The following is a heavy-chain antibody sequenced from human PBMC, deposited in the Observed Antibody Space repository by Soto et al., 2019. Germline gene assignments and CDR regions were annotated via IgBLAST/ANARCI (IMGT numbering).Heavy chain of an antibody. CDR2: ICYSGSP. D-gene: IGHD3-16*01. Sequence: SETLSLTCTVSGVSITSSSYCWGWIRQPPGKGLEWIANICYSGSPYYNPSLKSRVTTSVDTSQNELSLSLISVTTSDTAIYYCARLLPLGRKLDHWGKGTPVTVSS. J-gene: IGHJ4*02. CDR3: ARLLPLGRKLDH. V-gene: IGHV4-39*01. CDR1: GVSITSSSYC.